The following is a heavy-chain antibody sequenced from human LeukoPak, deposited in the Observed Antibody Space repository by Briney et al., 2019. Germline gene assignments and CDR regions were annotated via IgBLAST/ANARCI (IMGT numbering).Heavy chain of an antibody. Sequence: VASVKVSCKASGGTFSSYAISWVRQAPGQGLEWMGGIIPIFGTANYAQKFQGRVTITADESTSTAYMELSSLRSDDTAVYYCARDYGDYGDLNWFDPWGQGTLVTVSS. V-gene: IGHV1-69*13. CDR3: ARDYGDYGDLNWFDP. CDR1: GGTFSSYA. CDR2: IIPIFGTA. J-gene: IGHJ5*02. D-gene: IGHD4-17*01.